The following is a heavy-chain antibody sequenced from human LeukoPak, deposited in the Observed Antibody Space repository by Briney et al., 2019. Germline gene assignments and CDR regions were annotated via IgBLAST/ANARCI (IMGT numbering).Heavy chain of an antibody. CDR3: ARVHVVVAATTTVGGGFDY. CDR2: IWYDGSNK. V-gene: IGHV3-33*01. J-gene: IGHJ4*02. D-gene: IGHD2-15*01. CDR1: GFSFSSYG. Sequence: GGSLRLSCAACGFSFSSYGMHWGRQAPGKGLEWVAVIWYDGSNKYYADSVKGRFTISRDNSKNTLYLQMNGLRAEDTAVYYCARVHVVVAATTTVGGGFDYWGQGTMVTVSS.